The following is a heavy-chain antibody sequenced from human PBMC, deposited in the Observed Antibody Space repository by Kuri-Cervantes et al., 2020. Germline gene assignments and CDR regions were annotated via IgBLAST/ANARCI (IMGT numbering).Heavy chain of an antibody. V-gene: IGHV4-61*01. CDR1: GGSVSSGSYY. CDR3: AREHYYFDY. Sequence: GSLRLSCTVSGGSVSSGSYYWSWIRQPPGKGLEWIGYMYYSGRTNYNPSLKSRVTISVDTSKNQFSLKLSSVTAADTAVYYCAREHYYFDYWGQGTLVTVSS. CDR2: MYYSGRT. J-gene: IGHJ4*02.